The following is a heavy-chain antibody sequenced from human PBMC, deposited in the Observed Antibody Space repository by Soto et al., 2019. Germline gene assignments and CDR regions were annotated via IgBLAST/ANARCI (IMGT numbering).Heavy chain of an antibody. CDR1: GDSISSSSYY. D-gene: IGHD6-19*01. CDR3: ARGEDVADYYNWFDP. CDR2: INYSGST. Sequence: QLQLQESGPGLVKPSETLSLTCTVSGDSISSSSYYWGWIRQPPGKGLEWIGSINYSGSTYYNPSVQSRVAITIHTSEIQIPLTVVSLSAADTLVYYGARGEDVADYYNWFDPRGQGTLVTVSS. V-gene: IGHV4-39*01. J-gene: IGHJ5*02.